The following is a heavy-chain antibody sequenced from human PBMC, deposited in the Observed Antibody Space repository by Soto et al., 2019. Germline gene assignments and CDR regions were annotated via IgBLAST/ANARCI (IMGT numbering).Heavy chain of an antibody. Sequence: SVKVSCKASGYTLISYYMHWVRQAPGQGLEWMGIINPSGGSTTYAQKFQGRVSMTRDTSTSTVYMELSSLRSEDTAVYYCARDRRPNYYDSSGYFDYWGQ. CDR2: INPSGGST. CDR3: ARDRRPNYYDSSGYFDY. D-gene: IGHD3-22*01. J-gene: IGHJ4*02. V-gene: IGHV1-46*03. CDR1: GYTLISYY.